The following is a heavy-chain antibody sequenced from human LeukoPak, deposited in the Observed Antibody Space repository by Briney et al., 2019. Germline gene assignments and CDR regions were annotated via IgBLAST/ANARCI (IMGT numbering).Heavy chain of an antibody. CDR3: ANRYCSSTTCSYSDY. J-gene: IGHJ4*02. CDR2: ISGSGGRT. V-gene: IGHV3-23*01. CDR1: GSTFSNYA. D-gene: IGHD2-2*01. Sequence: GGSLRLSCAASGSTFSNYAMNWVRQAPGKGLEWVSSISGSGGRTHYADSVRGRFTISRDNTKNTLYLQMNSLGAEDTAVYYCANRYCSSTTCSYSDYWGQGTLVTVSS.